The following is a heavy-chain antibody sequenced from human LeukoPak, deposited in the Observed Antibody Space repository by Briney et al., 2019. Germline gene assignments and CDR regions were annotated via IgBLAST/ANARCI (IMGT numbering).Heavy chain of an antibody. Sequence: SETLSLTCAVYGGSFSGYYWSWIRQPPGKGLEWIGEINQSGSTNYNPSLKSRVTISVDTSKNQFSLKLSSVTAADTAVYYCARVWSSGAIDYWGQGTLVTVSS. J-gene: IGHJ4*02. CDR1: GGSFSGYY. CDR3: ARVWSSGAIDY. CDR2: INQSGST. D-gene: IGHD6-19*01. V-gene: IGHV4-34*01.